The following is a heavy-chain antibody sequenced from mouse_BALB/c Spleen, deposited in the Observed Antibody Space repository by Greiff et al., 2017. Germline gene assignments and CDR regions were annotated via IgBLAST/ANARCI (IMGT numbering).Heavy chain of an antibody. D-gene: IGHD1-1*01. CDR2: ILPGSGST. CDR1: GYTFSSYW. V-gene: IGHV1-9*01. Sequence: QVQLQQSGAELMKPGASVKISCKATGYTFSSYWIEWVKQRPGHGLEWIGEILPGSGSTNYNEKFKGKATFTADTSSNTAYMQLSSLTSEDSAVYYCARGYYYGSSPWYFDYWGQGTTITVSS. J-gene: IGHJ2*01. CDR3: ARGYYYGSSPWYFDY.